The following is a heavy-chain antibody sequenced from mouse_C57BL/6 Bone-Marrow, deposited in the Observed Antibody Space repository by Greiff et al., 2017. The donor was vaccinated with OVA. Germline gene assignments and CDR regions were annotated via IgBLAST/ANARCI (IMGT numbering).Heavy chain of an antibody. V-gene: IGHV1-82*01. CDR1: GYAFSSSW. J-gene: IGHJ2*01. CDR2: IYPGDGDT. D-gene: IGHD3-2*02. CDR3: ARQLRLRRYFDY. Sequence: VQLQQSGPELVKPGASVKISCKASGYAFSSSWMNWVKQRPGKGLEWIGRIYPGDGDTNYNGKFKGKATLTADKSSSTAYMQLSSLTSEDSAVYFCARQLRLRRYFDYWGQGTTLTVSS.